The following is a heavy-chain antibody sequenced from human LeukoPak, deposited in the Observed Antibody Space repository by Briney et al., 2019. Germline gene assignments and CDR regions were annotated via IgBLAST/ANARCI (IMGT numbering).Heavy chain of an antibody. CDR3: AKAPPYKKYFDY. J-gene: IGHJ4*02. V-gene: IGHV3-30*18. Sequence: GGSLRLSCAASGFSFSSYAMHWVRQSPGKGPEWVAVISYDGSNEYYVDSVKGRFTISRDNSKNTLYLQMNSLRAEDTAVYYCAKAPPYKKYFDYWGQGTLVTVSS. CDR1: GFSFSSYA. CDR2: ISYDGSNE. D-gene: IGHD1-1*01.